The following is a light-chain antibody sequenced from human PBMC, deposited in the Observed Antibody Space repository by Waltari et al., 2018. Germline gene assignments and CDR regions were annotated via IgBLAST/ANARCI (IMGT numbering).Light chain of an antibody. CDR1: SSDVGGHNY. J-gene: IGLJ3*02. Sequence: QSALTQPASVSGSPGQSITISCTGTSSDVGGHNYVSWYQHHPGEAPKLMSSECSNRPSGVSNRFSGSKSGNTASLTISGLQAEDEADYYCSSYTSSSTWVFGGGTKVTVL. CDR3: SSYTSSSTWV. CDR2: ECS. V-gene: IGLV2-14*01.